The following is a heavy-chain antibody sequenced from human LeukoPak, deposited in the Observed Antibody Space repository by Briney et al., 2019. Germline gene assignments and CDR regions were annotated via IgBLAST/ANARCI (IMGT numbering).Heavy chain of an antibody. D-gene: IGHD6-13*01. J-gene: IGHJ4*02. CDR2: IKQDGSEK. CDR1: GFTFSSYW. V-gene: IGHV3-7*01. CDR3: ARVLMGSSWPGRYYFDY. Sequence: PGGSLRLSCAASGFTFSSYWMSWVRQAPGKGLEWVANIKQDGSEKYYVDSVKGRFTISRDNAKNSLYLQMNSLRAEDTAVYYCARVLMGSSWPGRYYFDYWGQGTLVTVSS.